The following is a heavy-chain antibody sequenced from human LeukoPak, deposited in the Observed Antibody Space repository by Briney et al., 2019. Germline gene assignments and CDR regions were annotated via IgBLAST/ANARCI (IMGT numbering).Heavy chain of an antibody. D-gene: IGHD3-10*01. CDR3: ARDNGSKKAFDY. CDR2: IYISGST. CDR1: GGSISSYY. V-gene: IGHV4-4*07. Sequence: NTSETLSLTCTVSGGSISSYYWSWIRQPAGKGLEWIGRIYISGSTTYNPSLKSRVTMSVDTSKNQFSLKLGSVTAADTAVYYCARDNGSKKAFDYWGQGTLVTVSS. J-gene: IGHJ4*02.